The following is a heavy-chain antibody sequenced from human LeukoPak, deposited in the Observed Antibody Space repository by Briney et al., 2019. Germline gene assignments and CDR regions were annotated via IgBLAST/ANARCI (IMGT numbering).Heavy chain of an antibody. D-gene: IGHD1-26*01. CDR3: ARWYNVEWELRTGDSFNI. Sequence: ASVKVSCKASGYTFTGYYMHWVRQAPVQGLEWMGWINPNSGGTNYAQKFQGRVTMTRDTSISTAYMELRSLRSDDTAVYYCARWYNVEWELRTGDSFNIWGQGTMVTVSS. CDR2: INPNSGGT. V-gene: IGHV1-2*02. CDR1: GYTFTGYY. J-gene: IGHJ3*02.